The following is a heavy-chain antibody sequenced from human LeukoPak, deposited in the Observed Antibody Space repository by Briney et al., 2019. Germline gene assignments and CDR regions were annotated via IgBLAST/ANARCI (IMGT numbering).Heavy chain of an antibody. Sequence: PVRTPSPSPAASLLAPSVVTTGAGSRAPGRGRDWLANIRPNGSGTYYVDSVKGRFTISRDNAKNSLYLQMNSLRAEDTAVYYCARQNFEYWAQGTLVTVSS. J-gene: IGHJ4*02. CDR2: IRPNGSGT. CDR1: LLAPSVVTT. CDR3: ARQNFEY. V-gene: IGHV3-7*04.